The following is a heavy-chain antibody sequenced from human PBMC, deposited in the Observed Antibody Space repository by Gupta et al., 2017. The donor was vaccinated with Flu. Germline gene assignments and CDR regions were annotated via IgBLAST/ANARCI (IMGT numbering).Heavy chain of an antibody. CDR3: AKDRGSYGFGY. J-gene: IGHJ4*02. Sequence: WVRQAPGKGLEWVSAISGSGGSTYYADSVKGRFTISRDNSKNTLYLQMNSLRAEDTAVYYCAKDRGSYGFGYWGQGTLVTVSS. CDR2: ISGSGGST. D-gene: IGHD5-18*01. V-gene: IGHV3-23*01.